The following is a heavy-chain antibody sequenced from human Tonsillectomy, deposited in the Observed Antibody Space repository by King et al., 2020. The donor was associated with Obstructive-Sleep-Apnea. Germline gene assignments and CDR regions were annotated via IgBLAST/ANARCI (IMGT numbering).Heavy chain of an antibody. Sequence: VQLVESGGGLVQPGGSLRLSCVASRFTFSTYSMNWVRQAPGKGLEWISHISSSSSTTYYADSVKGRFTISRDNAKNSLYLQMNSLRAEDTAVYYCVNNYDFWSGYYPYGMDVWGQGTTVTVSS. CDR3: VNNYDFWSGYYPYGMDV. D-gene: IGHD3-3*01. J-gene: IGHJ6*02. CDR1: RFTFSTYS. V-gene: IGHV3-48*04. CDR2: ISSSSSTT.